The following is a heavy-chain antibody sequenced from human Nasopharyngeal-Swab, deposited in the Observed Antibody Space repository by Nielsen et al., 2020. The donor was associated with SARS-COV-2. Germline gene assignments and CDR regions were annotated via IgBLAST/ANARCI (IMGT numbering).Heavy chain of an antibody. CDR2: ISYRGST. D-gene: IGHD1-26*01. Sequence: RQAPGKGLEWIGYISYRGSTYYNPSLKSRVAISVDTSKNQVSLNLSSVTAADTAVYYCARDYRGAGYYYYGIDVWGQGTTVTVSS. V-gene: IGHV4-31*02. CDR3: ARDYRGAGYYYYGIDV. J-gene: IGHJ6*02.